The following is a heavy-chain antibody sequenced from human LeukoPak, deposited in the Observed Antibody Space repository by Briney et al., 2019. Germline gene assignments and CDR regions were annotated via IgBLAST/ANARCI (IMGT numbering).Heavy chain of an antibody. CDR2: IYYSGST. J-gene: IGHJ1*01. Sequence: PSETLSLTCTVSGGSISSSGYYWTWIRQHPGKGLEWIGYIYYSGSTYYNPSLKSRVTISVDTSKNQFSLKLSSVTAADTAVYYCARDKAVGSGSYWVLGAEYFQHWGQGTLVTVSS. CDR1: GGSISSSGYY. D-gene: IGHD1-26*01. V-gene: IGHV4-31*03. CDR3: ARDKAVGSGSYWVLGAEYFQH.